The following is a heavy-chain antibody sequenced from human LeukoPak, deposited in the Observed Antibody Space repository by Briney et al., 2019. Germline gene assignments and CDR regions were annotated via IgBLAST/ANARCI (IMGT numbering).Heavy chain of an antibody. Sequence: GESLQISCHGSGSSFTSYWIGWVRQLPGKGLEWMGIIYPGDSDTRYSPSFQGPATISADKSTSTAYLQWSSQNASDTAMYYCARQRRSDYGVRGAFDFWGQGTMVTVCS. CDR2: IYPGDSDT. D-gene: IGHD4-17*01. J-gene: IGHJ3*01. CDR1: GSSFTSYW. V-gene: IGHV5-51*01. CDR3: ARQRRSDYGVRGAFDF.